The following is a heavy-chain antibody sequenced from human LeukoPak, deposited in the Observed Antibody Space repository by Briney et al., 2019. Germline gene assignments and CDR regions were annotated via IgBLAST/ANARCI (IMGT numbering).Heavy chain of an antibody. CDR3: ARVDYYYDSSGYYYEWFDP. Sequence: GGSLRLSCAASGFTFSYYPIHWVRQAPGKGLEYVSAISSDGGSTYYADSVKGRFTISRHNSKNTLYLQMNSLRAEDTAVYYCARVDYYYDSSGYYYEWFDPWGQGTLVTVSS. CDR2: ISSDGGST. D-gene: IGHD3-22*01. J-gene: IGHJ5*02. V-gene: IGHV3-64*04. CDR1: GFTFSYYP.